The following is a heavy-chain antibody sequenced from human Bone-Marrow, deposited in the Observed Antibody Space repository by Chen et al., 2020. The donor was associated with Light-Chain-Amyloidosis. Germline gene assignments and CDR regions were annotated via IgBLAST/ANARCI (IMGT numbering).Heavy chain of an antibody. CDR3: ARRRDGYNFDY. V-gene: IGHV5-51*01. Sequence: NYWIGWVRQMPGKGLEWMGVIYPDDSDARYSPSFEGKVTISADKSITTAYLQWRSLKASDTAMYYCARRRDGYNFDYWGQGTLVTVSS. D-gene: IGHD5-12*01. J-gene: IGHJ4*02. CDR2: IYPDDSDA. CDR1: NYW.